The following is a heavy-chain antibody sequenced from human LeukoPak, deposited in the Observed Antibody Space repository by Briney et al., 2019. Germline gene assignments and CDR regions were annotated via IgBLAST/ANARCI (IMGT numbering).Heavy chain of an antibody. J-gene: IGHJ4*02. CDR2: IFYRGNT. Sequence: SSETLSLTCTVSSGPISSSSSYWGWIRQPPGKGLEWIASIFYRGNTFYNPSLKGRVTISVDRSKNQFSLSLRSVTAADTAIYYCARNSIQYDSWSYYFGYWGQGTLVTVSS. V-gene: IGHV4-39*07. D-gene: IGHD3-22*01. CDR1: SGPISSSSSY. CDR3: ARNSIQYDSWSYYFGY.